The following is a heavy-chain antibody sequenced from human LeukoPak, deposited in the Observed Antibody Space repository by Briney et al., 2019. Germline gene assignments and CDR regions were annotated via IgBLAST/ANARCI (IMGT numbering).Heavy chain of an antibody. CDR2: IYYSGST. Sequence: PSETLSLTYTVSGGSISSYYWSWIRQPPGKGLEWIGYIYYSGSTNYNPSLKSRVTISVDTSKNQFSLKLSSVTAADTAVYYCARDRRDGYNYRYYLDYWGQGTLVTVSS. CDR3: ARDRRDGYNYRYYLDY. J-gene: IGHJ4*02. CDR1: GGSISSYY. D-gene: IGHD5-24*01. V-gene: IGHV4-59*01.